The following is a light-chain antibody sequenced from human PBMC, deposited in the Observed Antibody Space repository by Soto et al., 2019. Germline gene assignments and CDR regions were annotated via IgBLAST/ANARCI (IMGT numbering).Light chain of an antibody. CDR1: QSISSY. J-gene: IGKJ1*01. Sequence: DVQMTQSPSSLSASVGDRVTITCRASQSISSYLNWYQQKPGKAPEVLIYAAARLQSGVPSRFSGSGSGTDFTVTISSLHPEDFASYYCQQSYTTPRTFGQGTKVEI. V-gene: IGKV1-39*01. CDR3: QQSYTTPRT. CDR2: AAA.